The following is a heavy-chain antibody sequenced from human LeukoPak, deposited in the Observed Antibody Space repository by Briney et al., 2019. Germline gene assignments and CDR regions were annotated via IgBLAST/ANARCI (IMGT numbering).Heavy chain of an antibody. J-gene: IGHJ4*02. V-gene: IGHV3-74*01. CDR1: GFTFRSHW. Sequence: SGGSLRLSCGAYGFTFRSHWMHWVRQPPGKGLVWVSRISSDGSSTSYADSVKGRFTISRDNAKNTLYLQMNSLRAEDTAVYYCARDLGGVTDYRGQGTLVTVSS. CDR3: ARDLGGVTDY. D-gene: IGHD2-21*02. CDR2: ISSDGSST.